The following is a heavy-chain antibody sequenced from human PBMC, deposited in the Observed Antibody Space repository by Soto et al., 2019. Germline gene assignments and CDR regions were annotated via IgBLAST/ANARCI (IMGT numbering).Heavy chain of an antibody. D-gene: IGHD6-13*01. Sequence: SETLSLTCTVPGGSISSYYWSWIRQPPGKRLEWIGYIYYSGSTNYNPSLESRVTISVDTSKNHFSLKLTSVTAADTAVYYCAKLRGSNWYYAFEIWGQGTLVTGSS. CDR2: IYYSGST. CDR1: GGSISSYY. J-gene: IGHJ3*02. V-gene: IGHV4-59*08. CDR3: AKLRGSNWYYAFEI.